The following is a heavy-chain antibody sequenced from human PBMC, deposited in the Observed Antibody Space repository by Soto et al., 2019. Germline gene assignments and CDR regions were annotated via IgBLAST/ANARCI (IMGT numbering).Heavy chain of an antibody. CDR2: INHSGST. CDR3: ARGIRRGYSYGYYYYGMDV. Sequence: PSATLSLTCAVYGGSFSGYYWSWIRQPPGKGLEWIGEINHSGSTNYNPSLKSRVTISVDTSKNQFSLKLSSVTAADTAVYYCARGIRRGYSYGYYYYGMDVWGQGTTVTVSS. J-gene: IGHJ6*02. CDR1: GGSFSGYY. V-gene: IGHV4-34*01. D-gene: IGHD5-18*01.